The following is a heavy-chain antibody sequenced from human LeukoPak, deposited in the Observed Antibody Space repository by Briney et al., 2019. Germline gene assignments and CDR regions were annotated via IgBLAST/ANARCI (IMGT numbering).Heavy chain of an antibody. Sequence: ASVKVSCKASGYSFVGYGITWVRQAPGQGLEWMGGFNPENGNTNYAQKVQGRVTMTADTSTSTSYMELRSLRSDDTAVYYCARASVVVVPAAIFAFDIWGQGTMVTVSS. V-gene: IGHV1-18*01. CDR1: GYSFVGYG. CDR2: FNPENGNT. CDR3: ARASVVVVPAAIFAFDI. J-gene: IGHJ3*02. D-gene: IGHD2-2*01.